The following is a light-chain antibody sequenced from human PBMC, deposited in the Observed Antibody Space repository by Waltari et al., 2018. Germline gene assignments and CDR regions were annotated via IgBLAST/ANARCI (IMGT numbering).Light chain of an antibody. J-gene: IGLJ3*02. CDR2: EVQ. CDR3: SAYAGSNNLL. V-gene: IGLV2-8*01. Sequence: QSALTQPPSASGAPGQSGTISCTGTRRDVGHYNYVPWYQQGPGSAPTLIVYEVQKRPSGVPDRFSGAKSGNTAYLTVSGLQGEDEAEYFCSAYAGSNNLLFGGGTKLTVL. CDR1: RRDVGHYNY.